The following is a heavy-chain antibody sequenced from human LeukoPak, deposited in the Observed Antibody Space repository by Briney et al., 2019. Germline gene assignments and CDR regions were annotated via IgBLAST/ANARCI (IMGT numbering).Heavy chain of an antibody. CDR2: IIPIFGTA. Sequence: GASVKVSCKASGDTFISYAISWVRQAPGQGLGWMGGIIPIFGTANYAQKFQGRVTITADESTSTAYMELSSLRSEDTAVDYCARSNNDGDYLGVGFDYWGQGTLVTVSS. V-gene: IGHV1-69*13. J-gene: IGHJ4*02. CDR1: GDTFISYA. CDR3: ARSNNDGDYLGVGFDY. D-gene: IGHD4-17*01.